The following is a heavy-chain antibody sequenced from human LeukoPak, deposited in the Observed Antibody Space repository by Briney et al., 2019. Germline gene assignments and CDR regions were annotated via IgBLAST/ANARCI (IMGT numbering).Heavy chain of an antibody. D-gene: IGHD3-22*01. J-gene: IGHJ3*02. CDR3: ARDGQTSYYDSSGYYYVGAFDI. V-gene: IGHV1-69*01. CDR1: GGTFSSYA. CDR2: IIPIFGTA. Sequence: GSSVKVSCKASGGTFSSYAISWVRQAPGQGLEWMGGIIPIFGTANYAQKFQGRVTITADESTSTAYMELSSLRSEDMAVYYCARDGQTSYYDSSGYYYVGAFDIWGQGTMVTVSS.